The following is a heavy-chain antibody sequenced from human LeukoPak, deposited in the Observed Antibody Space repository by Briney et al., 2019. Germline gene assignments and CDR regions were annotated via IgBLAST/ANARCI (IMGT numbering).Heavy chain of an antibody. J-gene: IGHJ6*03. V-gene: IGHV1-24*01. D-gene: IGHD5-12*01. CDR2: FDPEDGET. Sequence: ASVKVSCKVSGYTLTELSMHWVRQAPGKGLEWMGGFDPEDGETIYAQKFRGRVTMSEDTSTDTAYMELSSLRSEDTAVYYCATWKGYDSYYYMDVWGKGTTVTVSS. CDR3: ATWKGYDSYYYMDV. CDR1: GYTLTELS.